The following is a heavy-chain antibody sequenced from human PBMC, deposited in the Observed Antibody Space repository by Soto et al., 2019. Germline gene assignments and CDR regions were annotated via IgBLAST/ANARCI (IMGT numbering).Heavy chain of an antibody. Sequence: EVQLVESGGGLVQPGGSLRLSCAASGFTFSSYEMNWVRQAPGKGLEWVSYISSSGSTIYYADSVKGRFTISRDNAKNSLYLQMNSLRAEDTAVYYCARDSRGGLLRPYYYYGMDVWGQGTTVTVSS. CDR2: ISSSGSTI. CDR3: ARDSRGGLLRPYYYYGMDV. V-gene: IGHV3-48*03. D-gene: IGHD3-10*01. CDR1: GFTFSSYE. J-gene: IGHJ6*02.